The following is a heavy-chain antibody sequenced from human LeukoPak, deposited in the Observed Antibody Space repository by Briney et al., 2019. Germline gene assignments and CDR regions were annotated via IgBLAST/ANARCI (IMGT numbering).Heavy chain of an antibody. V-gene: IGHV3-23*01. D-gene: IGHD6-19*01. Sequence: PGGSLRLSCAASGFTFSSFEMSWVRQAPGKGLEWVSVISGSGGSAYYADSVKGRFTISRENSRNSLSLQMNSLRAEDTALYYCAKTGYSSGWYRIWDYWGQGTLVTVSS. CDR3: AKTGYSSGWYRIWDY. CDR2: ISGSGGSA. J-gene: IGHJ4*02. CDR1: GFTFSSFE.